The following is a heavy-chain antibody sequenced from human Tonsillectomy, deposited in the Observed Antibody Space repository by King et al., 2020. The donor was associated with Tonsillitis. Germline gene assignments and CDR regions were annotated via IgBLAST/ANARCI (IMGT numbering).Heavy chain of an antibody. CDR3: AKSNRALYSGWDFDY. CDR2: ISGGGGST. CDR1: GFTFRNYG. V-gene: IGHV3-23*04. D-gene: IGHD6-19*01. J-gene: IGHJ4*02. Sequence: VQLVESGGGLVQPGGSLRLSCAASGFTFRNYGMSWVRQAPGKGLEWVSAISGGGGSTYYADSVKGRFTISRDNSKNTLYLQMNSLRAEDTAVYYCAKSNRALYSGWDFDYWGQGTLVTVSS.